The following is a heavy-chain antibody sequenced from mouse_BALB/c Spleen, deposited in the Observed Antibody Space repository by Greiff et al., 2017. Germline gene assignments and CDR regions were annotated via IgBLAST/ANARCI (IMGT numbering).Heavy chain of an antibody. J-gene: IGHJ4*01. CDR2: VNPYNGGT. Sequence: EVQLQQSGPELVKPGASVKMSCKASGYTFTDYYMDWVKQSHGESFEWIGRVNPYNGGTSYNQKFKGKATLTVDKSSSTAYMELNSLTSEDSAVYYCARGGYSYYYAMDYWGQGTSVTVSS. CDR3: ARGGYSYYYAMDY. CDR1: GYTFTDYY. V-gene: IGHV1-19*01. D-gene: IGHD2-14*01.